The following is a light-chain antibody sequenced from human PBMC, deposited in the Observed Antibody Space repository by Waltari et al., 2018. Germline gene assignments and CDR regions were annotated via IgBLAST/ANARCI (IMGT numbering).Light chain of an antibody. CDR2: YDR. J-gene: IGLJ1*01. Sequence: SYVVTQPPSVSVAPGETATITCGGDNIGNYSGHWYQQKAGQAPVLVIFYDRDRPSGIPDRFSGSNSGNTATLTISRVEAGDEARYYCHVWHPHVDPGVFGTGTEVTVL. CDR3: HVWHPHVDPGV. CDR1: NIGNYS. V-gene: IGLV3-21*04.